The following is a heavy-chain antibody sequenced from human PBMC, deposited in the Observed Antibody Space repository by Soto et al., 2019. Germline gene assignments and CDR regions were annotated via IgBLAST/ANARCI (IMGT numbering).Heavy chain of an antibody. D-gene: IGHD6-19*01. J-gene: IGHJ4*02. V-gene: IGHV4-59*01. CDR1: GGSISSYY. CDR2: IYYSGST. CDR3: AREAAGTYGADY. Sequence: PSETLSLTCTVSGGSISSYYWSWIRQPPGKGLEWIGYIYYSGSTNYNPSLKSRVTISVDTSKNQFSLKLSSVTAADTAVYYCAREAAGTYGADYWGQGTPVTVSS.